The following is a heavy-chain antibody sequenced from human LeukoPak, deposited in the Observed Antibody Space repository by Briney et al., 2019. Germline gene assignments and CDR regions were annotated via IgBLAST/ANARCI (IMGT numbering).Heavy chain of an antibody. V-gene: IGHV3-21*01. CDR1: GFTFSSYG. CDR3: ARGTVVVVAATLLNWFDP. D-gene: IGHD2-15*01. CDR2: ISSSSSYI. J-gene: IGHJ5*02. Sequence: PGRSLRLSCAASGFTFSSYGMHWVRQAPGKGLEWVSSISSSSSYIYYADSVKGRFTISRDNAKNSLYLQMNSLRAEDTAVYYCARGTVVVVAATLLNWFDPWGQGTLVTVSS.